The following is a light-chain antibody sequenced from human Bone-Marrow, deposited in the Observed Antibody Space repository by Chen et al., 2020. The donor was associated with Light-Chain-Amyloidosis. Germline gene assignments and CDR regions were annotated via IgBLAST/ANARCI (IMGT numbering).Light chain of an antibody. CDR3: HQYSSSLPWT. V-gene: IGKV3-20*01. CDR1: RRVSSNH. Sequence: EVVLTQSPGTLSLSPGEGATLSCRASRRVSSNHLAWYQHKPGQAPRLLIHDASTRATGIPDRFSGSGSRTDFSRSISRVEPEDFAVYYCHQYSSSLPWTFGQGTKVEIK. J-gene: IGKJ1*01. CDR2: DAS.